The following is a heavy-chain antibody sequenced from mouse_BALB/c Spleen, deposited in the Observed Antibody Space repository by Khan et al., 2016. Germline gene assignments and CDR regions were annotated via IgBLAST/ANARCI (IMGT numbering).Heavy chain of an antibody. Sequence: QVQLKESGPGLVAPSQSLSITCTVSGFSLANYGVHWVRQPPGKGLEWLGVIWAGGSTNYNSALLSRLSISKDNSKRKVFLKRNSLQTDETAIYYWASPVLRLKAWCAYWGQGTLVTVS. D-gene: IGHD1-1*01. CDR2: IWAGGST. CDR1: GFSLANYG. CDR3: ASPVLRLKAWCAY. J-gene: IGHJ3*01. V-gene: IGHV2-9*02.